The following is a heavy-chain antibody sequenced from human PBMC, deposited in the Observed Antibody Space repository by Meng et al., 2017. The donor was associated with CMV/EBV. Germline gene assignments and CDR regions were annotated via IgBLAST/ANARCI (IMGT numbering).Heavy chain of an antibody. V-gene: IGHV3-48*04. CDR1: GFTFSSYS. CDR2: ISSSSSTI. D-gene: IGHD2-8*01. Sequence: GESLKISCAASGFTFSSYSMNWVRQAPGKGLEWVSYISSSSSTIYYADSVKGRFTISRDNAKNSLYLQMNSLRAEDTAVYYCARDLMGPSSWGQGTLVTVSS. CDR3: ARDLMGPSS. J-gene: IGHJ4*02.